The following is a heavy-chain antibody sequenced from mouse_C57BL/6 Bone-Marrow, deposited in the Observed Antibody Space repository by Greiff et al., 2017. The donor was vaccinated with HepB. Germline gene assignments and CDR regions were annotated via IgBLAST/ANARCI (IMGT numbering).Heavy chain of an antibody. CDR1: GFTFSDYG. J-gene: IGHJ3*01. CDR2: ISHGSSSI. CDR3: ARRGRRGWFAD. V-gene: IGHV5-17*01. Sequence: EVQRVESGAGLVKPGGSLKLSCAASGFTFSDYGMNWVRQTPEKGLEWIADISHGSSSIYYAETVKGRCTISVDNAKNTLFMQMTRLRSEDTAMYYCARRGRRGWFADWGTGTLVTVSA. D-gene: IGHD2-12*01.